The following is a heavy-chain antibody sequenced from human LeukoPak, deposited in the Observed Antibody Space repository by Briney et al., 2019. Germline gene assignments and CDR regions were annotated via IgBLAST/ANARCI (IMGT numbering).Heavy chain of an antibody. CDR3: ARGRWLGVDY. J-gene: IGHJ4*02. D-gene: IGHD6-19*01. V-gene: IGHV3-30*02. Sequence: GGSLRLSCAASGFTFSSYGMHWVRQAPGKGLEWVAFIRYDGSNKYYADSVKGRFAISRDNSKNTLYLQMNSLRAEDTAVYYCARGRWLGVDYWGQGTLVTVSS. CDR2: IRYDGSNK. CDR1: GFTFSSYG.